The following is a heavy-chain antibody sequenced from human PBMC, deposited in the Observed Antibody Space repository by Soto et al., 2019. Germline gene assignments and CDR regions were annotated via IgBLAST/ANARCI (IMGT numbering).Heavy chain of an antibody. Sequence: GGALRRSGAASGGTLSTYSRNWFRQAPGKGLEWVSYISSSSNTIYYAQKFQGRVTITADESTSTAYMELSSLRSEDTAVYYCARDREIFGVVTDATCSAPWGQGTLVPVSS. V-gene: IGHV3-48*01. CDR2: ISSSSNTI. J-gene: IGHJ5*02. CDR1: GGTLSTYS. CDR3: ARDREIFGVVTDATCSAP. D-gene: IGHD3-3*01.